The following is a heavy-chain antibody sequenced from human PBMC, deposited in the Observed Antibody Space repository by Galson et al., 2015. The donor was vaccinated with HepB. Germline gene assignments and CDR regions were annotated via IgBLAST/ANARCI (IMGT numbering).Heavy chain of an antibody. Sequence: SLRLSCAASDFTFSMHDVHWVRQAPGKGLEWVALISNDGSRKYYADSVKGRLTIFRDNSNSTLYLQISSLRPENTAVYYCARGGSCYSSGGYSPLDPWGPGTLVTVSS. D-gene: IGHD3-10*01. V-gene: IGHV3-30*15. CDR2: ISNDGSRK. CDR3: ARGGSCYSSGGYSPLDP. J-gene: IGHJ5*02. CDR1: DFTFSMHD.